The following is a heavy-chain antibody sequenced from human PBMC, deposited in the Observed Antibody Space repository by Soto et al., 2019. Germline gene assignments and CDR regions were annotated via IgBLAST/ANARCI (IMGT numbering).Heavy chain of an antibody. CDR3: ARGARGVLLWFGESQDYYYGMDV. J-gene: IGHJ6*02. Sequence: QVQLVQSGAEVKKPGSTVKVSCKASGGTFSSYAISWVRQAPGQGLEWMGGIIPIFGTANYGQKFQGRVTITADESTSTAYMELSSLRSEDTAVYYCARGARGVLLWFGESQDYYYGMDVWGQGTTVTVSS. CDR1: GGTFSSYA. V-gene: IGHV1-69*12. D-gene: IGHD3-10*01. CDR2: IIPIFGTA.